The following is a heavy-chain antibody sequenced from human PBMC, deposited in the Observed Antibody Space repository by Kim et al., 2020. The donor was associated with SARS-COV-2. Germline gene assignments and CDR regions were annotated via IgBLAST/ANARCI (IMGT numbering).Heavy chain of an antibody. CDR2: ISSAGGATK. Sequence: GGSLRLSCVASGFTFGRYCMNWIRWAPGKGLEWISYISSAGGATKHYADSVKGRFTISRDDAQKSLYLQMNSQRNEDTAVYYCARRDVTAFDYSGQGTLVTVSS. J-gene: IGHJ4*02. V-gene: IGHV3-48*02. D-gene: IGHD2-21*02. CDR1: GFTFGRYC. CDR3: ARRDVTAFDY.